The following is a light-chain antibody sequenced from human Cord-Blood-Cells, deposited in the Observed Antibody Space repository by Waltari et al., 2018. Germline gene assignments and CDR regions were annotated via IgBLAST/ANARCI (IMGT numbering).Light chain of an antibody. CDR1: SGSIASHY. CDR2: EDN. Sequence: NFMLTQPHSVSESPGKTVTLSCTGSSGSIASHYVQWYQQRPGSAPTTVIYEDNQRPSGVPDRFSGSIDSSSNSASLTISGLKTEDEADYYCQSYDSSNQRVFGGGTKLTVL. CDR3: QSYDSSNQRV. V-gene: IGLV6-57*02. J-gene: IGLJ3*02.